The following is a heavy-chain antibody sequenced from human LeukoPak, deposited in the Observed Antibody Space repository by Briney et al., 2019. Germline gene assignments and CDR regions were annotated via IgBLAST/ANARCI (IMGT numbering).Heavy chain of an antibody. V-gene: IGHV3-30*02. D-gene: IGHD2-2*01. CDR1: GFTFSSYA. Sequence: GGSLRLSCAASGFTFSSYAMHWVRQAPGKGLEWVAFIRHDGSNKYYADSVKGRFTISRDNSKNTLFLQMNSLRAEDTALYYCAKDREYQLLTDYWGQGTLVTVSS. CDR2: IRHDGSNK. CDR3: AKDREYQLLTDY. J-gene: IGHJ4*02.